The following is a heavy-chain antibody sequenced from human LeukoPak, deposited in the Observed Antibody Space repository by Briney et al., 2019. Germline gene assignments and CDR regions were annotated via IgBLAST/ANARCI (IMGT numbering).Heavy chain of an antibody. CDR3: ARLGGLYSGTYRYQTAFEF. Sequence: PGGSLRLSCATSGFTFSNYWMSWVRQAPGKGLEWVANIKQDGSEKYGDSVKGRFTISRDNARNSLYLQMNSLRVEDTSVYYCARLGGLYSGTYRYQTAFEFWGQGSLLTVSS. CDR1: GFTFSNYW. V-gene: IGHV3-7*01. J-gene: IGHJ4*02. CDR2: IKQDGSEK. D-gene: IGHD1-26*01.